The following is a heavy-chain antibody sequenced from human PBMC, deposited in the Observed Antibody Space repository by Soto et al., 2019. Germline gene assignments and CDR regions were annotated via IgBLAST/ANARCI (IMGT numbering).Heavy chain of an antibody. Sequence: PSETLSLTCTFSGDSISSNGYYCSWIRQHPWKGLEWIGYIYYSGSTYYNPSLKSRVTISLDTSKKQFSLKLSSVTAADTAVYYCASAHRWSNKYYCMEVWGQGTTVTVSS. CDR2: IYYSGST. J-gene: IGHJ6*01. CDR1: GDSISSNGYY. CDR3: ASAHRWSNKYYCMEV. V-gene: IGHV4-31*03. D-gene: IGHD2-15*01.